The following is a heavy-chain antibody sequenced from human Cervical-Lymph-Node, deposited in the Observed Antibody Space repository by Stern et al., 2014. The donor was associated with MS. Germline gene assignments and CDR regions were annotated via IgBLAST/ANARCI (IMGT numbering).Heavy chain of an antibody. CDR1: GYTFTSYW. Sequence: EVHLVESGPEVKRPGESLKISCQASGYTFTSYWIGWGRQMPGKGLEWIATFFPGGSDIKSSPSFQGQVTISADKSSSTAYLQWNNLKASDTAIYYCARQRYFDYWGQGTLVTVSS. CDR2: FFPGGSDI. V-gene: IGHV5-51*01. CDR3: ARQRYFDY. J-gene: IGHJ4*02.